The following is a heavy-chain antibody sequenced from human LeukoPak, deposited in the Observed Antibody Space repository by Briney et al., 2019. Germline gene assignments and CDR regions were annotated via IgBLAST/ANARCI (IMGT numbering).Heavy chain of an antibody. D-gene: IGHD2-2*01. CDR3: ASRDQLLSYDY. V-gene: IGHV4-30-2*01. CDR2: IYHSGST. CDR1: GGSISSDGYY. J-gene: IGHJ4*02. Sequence: SETLSLTCTVSGGSISSDGYYWSWIRQPPGKGLEWIGYIYHSGSTYYNPSLKSRVTISVDRSKNQFSLKLSSVTAADTAVYYCASRDQLLSYDYWGQGTLVTVSS.